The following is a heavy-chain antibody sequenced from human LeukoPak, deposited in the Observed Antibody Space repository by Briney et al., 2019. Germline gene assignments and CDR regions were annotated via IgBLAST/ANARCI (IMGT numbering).Heavy chain of an antibody. CDR2: SSGSGGGT. V-gene: IGHV3-23*01. CDR3: AKRGWFGEVDY. D-gene: IGHD3-10*01. CDR1: GFTFSSYA. Sequence: GGSLRLSCAASGFTFSSYAMSWVRQAPGKGPEWVSASSGSGGGTYYADSVKGRFTISRDDSKNTLYLQMNSLRAEDTAVYYCAKRGWFGEVDYWGQGPLVTVSS. J-gene: IGHJ4*02.